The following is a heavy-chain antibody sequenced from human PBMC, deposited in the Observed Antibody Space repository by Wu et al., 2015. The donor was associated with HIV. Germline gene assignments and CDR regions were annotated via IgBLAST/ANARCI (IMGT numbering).Heavy chain of an antibody. V-gene: IGHV1-69*05. J-gene: IGHJ1*01. Sequence: QVQLVQSGTEVKKPGSSVKVSCKASGVALTSFTFSWVRQAPGQGLEWMGGIIPLFDVAQYAQKFRDRVTITTDESTSTTYLELSSLTSEDTAIYFCATKFRDVWSIGLPHWGQGTLV. CDR1: GVALTSFT. CDR2: IIPLFDVA. CDR3: ATKFRDVWSIGLPH. D-gene: IGHD1-14*01.